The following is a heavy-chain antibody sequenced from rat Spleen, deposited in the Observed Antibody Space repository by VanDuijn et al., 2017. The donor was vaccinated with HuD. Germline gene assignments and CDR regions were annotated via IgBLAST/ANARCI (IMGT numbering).Heavy chain of an antibody. CDR1: GFSLTDYS. J-gene: IGHJ2*01. CDR3: ARHGYGYTFYFDY. Sequence: QVQLKESGPGLVQPSQTLSLTCTVSGFSLTDYSVYWVRQTPGKGLEWLGFIRSGGNTEYNSEFKSRLSISRDTSKNQVFLKMNSLRSEDTATYYCARHGYGYTFYFDYWGQGVMVTVSS. CDR2: IRSGGNT. D-gene: IGHD1-4*01. V-gene: IGHV2-19*01.